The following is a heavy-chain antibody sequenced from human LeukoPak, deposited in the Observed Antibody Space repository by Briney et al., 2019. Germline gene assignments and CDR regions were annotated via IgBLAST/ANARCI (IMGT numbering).Heavy chain of an antibody. CDR2: ISWNSGSI. D-gene: IGHD3-10*01. J-gene: IGHJ4*02. CDR3: AKDIGSYYDY. Sequence: GGSLRLSCAASGFTFDDYAMHWVRQAPGKGLEWVSGISWNSGSIGYADSVKGRFTISRDNSKNTLYLEMNSLRAEDTAVYYCAKDIGSYYDYWGQGILVTVSS. CDR1: GFTFDDYA. V-gene: IGHV3-9*01.